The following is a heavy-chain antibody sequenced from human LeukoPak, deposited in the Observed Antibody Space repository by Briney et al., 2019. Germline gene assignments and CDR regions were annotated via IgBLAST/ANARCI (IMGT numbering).Heavy chain of an antibody. D-gene: IGHD6-19*01. CDR3: ARRKWSYSSGPNWFDP. CDR2: IYYSGST. CDR1: GGSISSSSYY. J-gene: IGHJ5*02. V-gene: IGHV4-39*01. Sequence: SETLSLTCTVSGGSISSSSYYWGWIRQPPGKGLEWIGSIYYSGSTYYNPSLKSRVTISVDTSKNQFSLKLSSVTAADTAVYYCARRKWSYSSGPNWFDPWGQGTLVTVSS.